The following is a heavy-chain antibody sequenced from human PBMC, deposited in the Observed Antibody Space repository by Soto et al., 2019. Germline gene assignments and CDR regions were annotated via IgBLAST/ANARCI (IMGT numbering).Heavy chain of an antibody. D-gene: IGHD3-22*01. CDR3: ASFGDYYGSSGYSTYFDY. V-gene: IGHV4-39*01. CDR2: IYYSGST. Sequence: SETLSLTCTVSGGSISSSSYYWGWIRQPPGKGLEWIGSIYYSGSTYYNPSLKSRVTISVDTSKYQFSLKLSSVTAADTAVYYCASFGDYYGSSGYSTYFDYWGQGTLVTVSS. CDR1: GGSISSSSYY. J-gene: IGHJ4*02.